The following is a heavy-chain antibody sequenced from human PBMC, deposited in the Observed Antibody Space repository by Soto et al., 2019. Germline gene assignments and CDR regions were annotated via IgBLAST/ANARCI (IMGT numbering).Heavy chain of an antibody. CDR2: IGTAGDT. J-gene: IGHJ6*03. V-gene: IGHV3-13*01. CDR3: ARVEFYDYIWGSYRGDPQIRFSYRDG. Sequence: GGSLRLSCAASGFTFSSYDMHWVRQATGKGLEWVSAIGTAGDTYYPGSVKGRFTISRENAKNSLYLQMNSLRAGDTAVYYCARVEFYDYIWGSYRGDPQIRFSYRDGWGKGTTVTVS. D-gene: IGHD3-16*02. CDR1: GFTFSSYD.